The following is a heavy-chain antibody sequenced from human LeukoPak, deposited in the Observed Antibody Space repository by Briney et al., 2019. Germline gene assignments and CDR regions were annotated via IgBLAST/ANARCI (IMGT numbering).Heavy chain of an antibody. CDR2: IGDSRGSGDNT. CDR1: GFTFSSYS. CDR3: ASRNCNRPSCYRGLLDY. J-gene: IGHJ4*02. V-gene: IGHV3-23*01. Sequence: PGGSLRPSCAASGFTFSSYSMNWVRQAPGKGLEWVSAIGDSRGSGDNTFYADSVKGRFTISRDNSKSILYLQMNNLRAEDTAVYYCASRNCNRPSCYRGLLDYWGQGTLVTVSS. D-gene: IGHD2-2*01.